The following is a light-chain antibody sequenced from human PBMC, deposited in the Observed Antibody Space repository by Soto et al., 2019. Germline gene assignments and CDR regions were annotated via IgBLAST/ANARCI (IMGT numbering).Light chain of an antibody. CDR3: ETWDSNTRV. Sequence: QAVVTQSSSASASLGSSVKLSCTLSSGHSSYIIAWHQQQPGKAPRYLMKLEGSGGYNKGSGVPDRFSGSSSGADRYLIISNLQSEDEADYYCETWDSNTRVFGGGTQLTVL. V-gene: IGLV4-60*03. CDR1: SGHSSYI. J-gene: IGLJ3*02. CDR2: LEGSGGY.